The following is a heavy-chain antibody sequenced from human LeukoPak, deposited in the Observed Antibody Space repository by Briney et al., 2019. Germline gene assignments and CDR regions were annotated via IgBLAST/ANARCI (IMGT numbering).Heavy chain of an antibody. V-gene: IGHV3-48*01. CDR2: ISIISTTI. CDR3: ARTYERDLHY. J-gene: IGHJ4*02. D-gene: IGHD3-3*01. CDR1: GFTFSSYH. Sequence: GGSLRLSCAASGFTFSSYHMTWVRQAPGKGLEWISYISIISTTIYYADSVKGRFTISRDDAKNSVYLQMNSLRAEDTAVYYCARTYERDLHYWGQGTLVTVSS.